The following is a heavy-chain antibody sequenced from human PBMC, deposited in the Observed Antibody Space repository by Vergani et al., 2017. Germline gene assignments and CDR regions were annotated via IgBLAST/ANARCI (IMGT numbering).Heavy chain of an antibody. V-gene: IGHV5-10-1*03. CDR3: ARGNGVRRFWSGHQLEYFDY. Sequence: EVQLVQSGAEVKKPGESLRISCKGSGYSFTSYWISWVRQMPGKGLEWMGRIDPSDSYTNYSPSFQGHVTISADKSISTAYLQWSSLKASDTAMYYCARGNGVRRFWSGHQLEYFDYWGQGTLVTVSS. CDR2: IDPSDSYT. CDR1: GYSFTSYW. J-gene: IGHJ4*02. D-gene: IGHD3-3*01.